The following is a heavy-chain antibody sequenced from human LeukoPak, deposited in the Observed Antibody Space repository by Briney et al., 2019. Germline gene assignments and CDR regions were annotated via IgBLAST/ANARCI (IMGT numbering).Heavy chain of an antibody. CDR3: AKGGGGTNYYYMDV. CDR2: ISTTSSYI. D-gene: IGHD1-1*01. CDR1: GFTFSSYS. J-gene: IGHJ6*03. Sequence: GGPLRLSCAASGFTFSSYSMNWVRQAPGKGLEWVSSISTTSSYIYYADSVKGRFTISRDNAKNSLYLQMNSLRAEDMALYYCAKGGGGTNYYYMDVWGKGTTVTVSS. V-gene: IGHV3-21*04.